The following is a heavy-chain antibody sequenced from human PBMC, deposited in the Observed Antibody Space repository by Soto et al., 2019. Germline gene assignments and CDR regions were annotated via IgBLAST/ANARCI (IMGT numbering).Heavy chain of an antibody. D-gene: IGHD2-8*01. J-gene: IGHJ4*02. CDR1: GGSISSGGYY. CDR2: IYYSGST. V-gene: IGHV4-31*03. Sequence: QVQLQESGPGLVKPSQTLSLTCTVSGGSISSGGYYWSLIRQHPGKGLEWIGYIYYSGSTYYNPSLKSRVTISVDTSKNQFSLKLSSVTAADTAVYYCARLVYSRFRYFDYWGQGTLVTVSS. CDR3: ARLVYSRFRYFDY.